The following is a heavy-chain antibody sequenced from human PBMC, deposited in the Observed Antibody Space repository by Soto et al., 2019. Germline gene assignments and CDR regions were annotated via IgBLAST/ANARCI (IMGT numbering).Heavy chain of an antibody. CDR2: ISGGGRPI. Sequence: EVQLVESGGGSVQPGGSLRLSCAASGFTFSTFSMNWVRQAPGRGLEWISYISGGGRPISYADSVKGRFTISRDNAKNSLYLQMDSLADEDTAVYYCARDLGWAFDSLGLGSLVTVSS. V-gene: IGHV3-48*02. CDR1: GFTFSTFS. J-gene: IGHJ4*02. D-gene: IGHD6-19*01. CDR3: ARDLGWAFDS.